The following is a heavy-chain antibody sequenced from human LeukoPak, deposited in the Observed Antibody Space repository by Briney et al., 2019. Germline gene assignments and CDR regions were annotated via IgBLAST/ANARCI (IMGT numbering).Heavy chain of an antibody. V-gene: IGHV4-39*01. CDR1: GGSISSSSYY. CDR2: IYYSGST. Sequence: PSETLSLTCTVSGGSISSSSYYWGWIRQPPGKGLEWIGSIYYSGSTYYNPSLKSRVTISVDTSKNQFSLKLSSVTAADTAVYYCARHFGRVGVSYYDILTGYPDYWGQGTLVTVSS. D-gene: IGHD3-9*01. CDR3: ARHFGRVGVSYYDILTGYPDY. J-gene: IGHJ4*02.